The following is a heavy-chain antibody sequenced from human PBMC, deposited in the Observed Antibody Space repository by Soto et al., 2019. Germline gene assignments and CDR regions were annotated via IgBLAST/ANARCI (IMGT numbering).Heavy chain of an antibody. J-gene: IGHJ4*02. CDR1: GFTFSNYA. CDR3: AKDVRHSGLLWFGEFPGGY. D-gene: IGHD3-10*01. CDR2: ISGSGGNT. Sequence: PGGSLRLSCAASGFTFSNYAMNWVRQAPGKGLEWVSAISGSGGNTYYADSVKGRFTISRDNSRNTLYLQMNSLRAEDTAVYYCAKDVRHSGLLWFGEFPGGYWGQGTLVTVSS. V-gene: IGHV3-23*01.